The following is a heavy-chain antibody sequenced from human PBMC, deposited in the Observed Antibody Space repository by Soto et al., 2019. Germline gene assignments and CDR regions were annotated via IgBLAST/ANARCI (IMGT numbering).Heavy chain of an antibody. CDR1: GGTFSTFG. D-gene: IGHD4-17*01. CDR3: AKSAPMDAGDKHYYDF. CDR2: IIPFFGTA. Sequence: VASVKVSCKAYGGTFSTFGISWVRQAPGQGLEWMGGIIPFFGTARYSQKFEDRITITADESTNTVYMDLRSLTSEDTAIYYCAKSAPMDAGDKHYYDFWGQGALVTVSS. V-gene: IGHV1-69*13. J-gene: IGHJ4*02.